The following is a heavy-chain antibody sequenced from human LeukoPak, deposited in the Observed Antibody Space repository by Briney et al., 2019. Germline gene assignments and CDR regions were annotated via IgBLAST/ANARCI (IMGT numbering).Heavy chain of an antibody. J-gene: IGHJ4*02. CDR2: ISQSGADV. CDR3: ASGARLLAD. D-gene: IGHD3-9*01. V-gene: IGHV3-11*01. CDR1: GFTFSDYY. Sequence: GGSLRLSCAASGFTFSDYYMNWIRQAPGKGLEYVAYISQSGADVSYADSVKGRFTVSRDNAKNSVFLQMNSLTAEDTAVYSCASGARLLADWGQGTLVTVSS.